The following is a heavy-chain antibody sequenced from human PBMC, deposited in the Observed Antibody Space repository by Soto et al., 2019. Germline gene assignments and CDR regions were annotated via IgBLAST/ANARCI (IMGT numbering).Heavy chain of an antibody. CDR3: AREQLELRTGMAV. J-gene: IGHJ6*02. V-gene: IGHV1-18*04. Sequence: ASVKVSCRASGYTFTSYGISWVRQAPGQGLEWMGWISAYNGNTNYAQKFQGRVTITRDTSASTAYMELSSLRSEDTAVYYCAREQLELRTGMAVSGQAITFTVSS. D-gene: IGHD1-7*01. CDR2: ISAYNGNT. CDR1: GYTFTSYG.